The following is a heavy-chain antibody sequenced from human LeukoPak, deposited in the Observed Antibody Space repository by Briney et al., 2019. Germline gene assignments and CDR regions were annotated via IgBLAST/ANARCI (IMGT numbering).Heavy chain of an antibody. CDR1: GDTFSSYA. CDR3: ARAGAVVDNWLDP. V-gene: IGHV1-69*06. CDR2: IIPIFGTA. D-gene: IGHD2-15*01. Sequence: VASVKVSCKASGDTFSSYAISWVRQAPGQGLEWMGGIIPIFGTANYAQKFQGRVTITADKSTSTAYMELSSLRSEDTAVYYCARAGAVVDNWLDPWGQGTLVTVSS. J-gene: IGHJ5*02.